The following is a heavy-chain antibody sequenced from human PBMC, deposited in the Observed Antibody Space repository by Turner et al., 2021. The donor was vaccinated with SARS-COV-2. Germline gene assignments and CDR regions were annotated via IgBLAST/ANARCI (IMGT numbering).Heavy chain of an antibody. V-gene: IGHV4-34*01. Sequence: QVQLQQWGAGLLKPSETLSLTCAVSGESFSGHSWTWIRQSPGKGLEWIAEIDHTGSANYNPALKSRVALSVDTLKRHFSLMMHSVTAADTAIYYCARGWGGYNFSFDYWGRGALVAVSS. CDR3: ARGWGGYNFSFDY. J-gene: IGHJ4*02. CDR1: GESFSGHS. D-gene: IGHD5-12*01. CDR2: IDHTGSA.